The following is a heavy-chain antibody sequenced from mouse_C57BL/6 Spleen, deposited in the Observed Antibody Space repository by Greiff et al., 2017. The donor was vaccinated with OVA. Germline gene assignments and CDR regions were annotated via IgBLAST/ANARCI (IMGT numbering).Heavy chain of an antibody. D-gene: IGHD2-4*01. J-gene: IGHJ3*01. V-gene: IGHV1-74*01. Sequence: VQLQQPGAELVKPGASVKVSCKASGYTFTSYWMHWVKQRPGQGLEWIGRIHPSDSDTNYNQKFKGKATLTVDKSSSTAYMQLSSLTSEDSAVNYCAIGALYDYDGTFFAYWGQGTLVTVSA. CDR1: GYTFTSYW. CDR2: IHPSDSDT. CDR3: AIGALYDYDGTFFAY.